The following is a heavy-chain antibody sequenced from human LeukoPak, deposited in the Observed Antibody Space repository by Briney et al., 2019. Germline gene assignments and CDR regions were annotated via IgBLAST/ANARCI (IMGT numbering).Heavy chain of an antibody. V-gene: IGHV4-34*01. J-gene: IGHJ4*02. Sequence: SETLSLTCAVYGGSFSGYYWSWIRQPPGKGLEWIGEINHSGSTNYNPSLKSRVTISVDTSKNQFSLKLSSVTAADTAVYYCARSYGSGSYYTPYYFDYWGQGTLVTVSS. CDR2: INHSGST. CDR1: GGSFSGYY. D-gene: IGHD3-10*01. CDR3: ARSYGSGSYYTPYYFDY.